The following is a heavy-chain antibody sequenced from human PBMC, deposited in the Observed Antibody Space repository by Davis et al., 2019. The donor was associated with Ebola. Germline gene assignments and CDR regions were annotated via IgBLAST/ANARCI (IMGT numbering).Heavy chain of an antibody. D-gene: IGHD3-22*01. CDR3: ARGYYDSTGNRYFDF. Sequence: DSLKISCAASGFIVSSNYMSWVRQAPGKGLGWVSVIYSGGTTNYSDSVKGRFTISRHNSKNKLYLQINSLRAEDTAVYYCARGYYDSTGNRYFDFWGRGTLVTVSS. J-gene: IGHJ2*01. CDR2: IYSGGTT. CDR1: GFIVSSNY. V-gene: IGHV3-53*04.